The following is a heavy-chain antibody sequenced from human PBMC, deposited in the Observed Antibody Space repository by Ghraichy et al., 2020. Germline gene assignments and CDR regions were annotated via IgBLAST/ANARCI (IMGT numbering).Heavy chain of an antibody. CDR1: GGSISSSSYY. D-gene: IGHD1-26*01. J-gene: IGHJ3*02. CDR3: ARPQVGATGDAFDI. Sequence: SETLSLTCTVSGGSISSSSYYWGWSRQPRGKGLEWIGSIYYSGSTYYNPSLKSRVTISVDTSKNQVSMKLSSVTAADTAVYYCARPQVGATGDAFDIWGQGTMVTVSA. CDR2: IYYSGST. V-gene: IGHV4-39*01.